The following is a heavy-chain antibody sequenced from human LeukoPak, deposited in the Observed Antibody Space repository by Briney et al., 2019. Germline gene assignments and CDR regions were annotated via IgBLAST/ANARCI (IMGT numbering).Heavy chain of an antibody. CDR2: IWYDGRNK. D-gene: IGHD2-15*01. V-gene: IGHV3-33*06. J-gene: IGHJ6*03. CDR3: AKASLGYCSGGSCYSGYYYYYMDV. Sequence: GGSLRLSCAASGFTFSSYGMHWVRQAPGKGLEWVAVIWYDGRNKYYADSVKGRFTISRDNSKNTLYLQMNSLRAEDTAVYYCAKASLGYCSGGSCYSGYYYYYMDVRGKGTTVTVSS. CDR1: GFTFSSYG.